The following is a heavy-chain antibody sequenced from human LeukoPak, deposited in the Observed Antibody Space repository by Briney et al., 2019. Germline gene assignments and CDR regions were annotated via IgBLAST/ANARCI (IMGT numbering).Heavy chain of an antibody. J-gene: IGHJ4*02. CDR1: GFTFSSYT. Sequence: PGGSLRLSCSVFGFTFSSYTMHWVRQTPGKGLEFISTISGEERYTNYADSVKGRFTISRDNSRGTLYLQMSSLRIDDTAVYYCVRDSDNYLFDYWGQGTLVTVAS. CDR2: ISGEERYT. V-gene: IGHV3-64D*06. CDR3: VRDSDNYLFDY. D-gene: IGHD4-11*01.